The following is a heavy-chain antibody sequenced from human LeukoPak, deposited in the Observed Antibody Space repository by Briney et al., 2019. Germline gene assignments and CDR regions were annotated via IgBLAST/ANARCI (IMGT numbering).Heavy chain of an antibody. J-gene: IGHJ4*02. V-gene: IGHV4-4*07. CDR2: IYTSGST. D-gene: IGHD4-17*01. Sequence: SETLSLTCTVSGGSISSYYWSWIRQPAGKGLEWIGRIYTSGSTNYNPSLKSRVTISVDTSKNQFSLKLSSVTAADTAVYYCARENMDYGDYYFDYWGQGTLVTVSS. CDR1: GGSISSYY. CDR3: ARENMDYGDYYFDY.